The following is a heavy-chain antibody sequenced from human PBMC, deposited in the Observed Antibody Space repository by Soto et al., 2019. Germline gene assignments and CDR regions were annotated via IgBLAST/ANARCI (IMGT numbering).Heavy chain of an antibody. J-gene: IGHJ6*02. CDR1: GFTFSNAW. CDR2: IKSKTDGGTT. D-gene: IGHD6-13*01. CDR3: TSDSSPSSGHYCYGMDV. Sequence: GGSLRLSCAASGFTFSNAWMNWVRQAPGKGLEWVGRIKSKTDGGTTDYAAPVKGRFTISRDDSKNTLYLQMNSLKTEDTSVYYCTSDSSPSSGHYCYGMDVWGQGTTGTVSS. V-gene: IGHV3-15*07.